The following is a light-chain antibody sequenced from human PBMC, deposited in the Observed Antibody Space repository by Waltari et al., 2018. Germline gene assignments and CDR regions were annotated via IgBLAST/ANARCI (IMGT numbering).Light chain of an antibody. V-gene: IGKV1-NL1*01. J-gene: IGKJ4*02. CDR3: QQYYSIALK. CDR1: QGISNS. CDR2: AAS. Sequence: DIQMTHSPSSLSASVGDRVTITCLASQGISNSLAWYQQQAGQAPKVLVDAASRLENGVPSRISGSGAATDYTLTISSLQPEDFGSYYHQQYYSIALKFGGGTKVEIK.